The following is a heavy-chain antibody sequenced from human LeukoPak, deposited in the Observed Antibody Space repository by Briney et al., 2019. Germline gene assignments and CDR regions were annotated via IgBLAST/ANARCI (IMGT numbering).Heavy chain of an antibody. CDR2: ISSSSTNI. Sequence: GGSLRLSCAASGFTFSSYSMNWVRQAPGKGLEWVSSISSSSTNIYYADSVKGRFTISRDNAKNSLHLQMNSLRAEDTAVYYCARAHELYYYDSSGYSTSDYWGQGTLVTVSS. CDR3: ARAHELYYYDSSGYSTSDY. V-gene: IGHV3-21*01. CDR1: GFTFSSYS. J-gene: IGHJ4*02. D-gene: IGHD3-22*01.